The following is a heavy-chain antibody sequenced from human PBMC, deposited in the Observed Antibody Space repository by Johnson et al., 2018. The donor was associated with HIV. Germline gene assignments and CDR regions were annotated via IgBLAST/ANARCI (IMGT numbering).Heavy chain of an antibody. CDR1: GFTFSSYD. J-gene: IGHJ3*02. D-gene: IGHD3-22*01. CDR2: IGTAGDA. Sequence: EVQLMESGGGLVQPGGSLRLSCAASGFTFSSYDMHWVRQTTGKGLEWVSAIGTAGDAYYPGSVKGRFTISRENAKNSLYIQMNSLRAEDTAVYYCARDGPYDSSGYYYDFGAFDIWGQGTMVTVSS. CDR3: ARDGPYDSSGYYYDFGAFDI. V-gene: IGHV3-13*01.